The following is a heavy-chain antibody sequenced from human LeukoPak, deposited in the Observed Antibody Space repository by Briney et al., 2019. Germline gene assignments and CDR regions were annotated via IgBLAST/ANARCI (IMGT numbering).Heavy chain of an antibody. Sequence: ASVKVSCKASGYTFTSHYLHWVRQAPGQGLEWMGLISPGGGSTIYAQKFQGRVIMTSDTSTTTVYMELSSLRSEDTAVYYCARSSGAGNYDYWGQGILVTVSS. D-gene: IGHD1-7*01. CDR3: ARSSGAGNYDY. CDR1: GYTFTSHY. J-gene: IGHJ4*02. CDR2: ISPGGGST. V-gene: IGHV1-46*01.